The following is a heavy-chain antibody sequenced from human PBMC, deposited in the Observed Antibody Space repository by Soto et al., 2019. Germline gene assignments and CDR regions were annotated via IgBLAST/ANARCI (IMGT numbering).Heavy chain of an antibody. J-gene: IGHJ4*02. V-gene: IGHV3-23*01. CDR2: ITNSGGST. Sequence: PGGSLRLSCAASGFTFTSNAMTWVRQAPGKGLEWVSGITNSGGSTFYADSVKGRFSISRDNSKNTLYLQMNSLRADDTAVYYCAKIWAAAAPWYPIDSWGQGTLVTAPQ. CDR3: AKIWAAAAPWYPIDS. D-gene: IGHD6-13*01. CDR1: GFTFTSNA.